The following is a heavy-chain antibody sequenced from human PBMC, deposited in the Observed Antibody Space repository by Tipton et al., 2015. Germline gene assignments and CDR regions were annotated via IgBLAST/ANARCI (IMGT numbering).Heavy chain of an antibody. CDR2: INHSGST. CDR3: ARGGNNWFDP. Sequence: TLSLTCAVYGESFSDYNWSWIRQPSGKGLEWIGEINHSGSTNYNPSLKSRVTISIDTSKNLFSLKLSSVTAADIAVYYCARGGNNWFDPWGRGTLVTVSS. V-gene: IGHV4-34*01. CDR1: GESFSDYN. J-gene: IGHJ5*02.